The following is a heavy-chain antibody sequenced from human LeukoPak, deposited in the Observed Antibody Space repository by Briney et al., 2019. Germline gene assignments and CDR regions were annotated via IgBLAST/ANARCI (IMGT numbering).Heavy chain of an antibody. V-gene: IGHV3-7*01. CDR3: ARSIWGSYRPLSN. CDR1: GFTFSSYW. D-gene: IGHD3-16*02. J-gene: IGHJ4*02. CDR2: IKQDGSEK. Sequence: GGSLRLSCAASGFTFSSYWMSWDRQAPGKGLEWVANIKQDGSEKYYVDSVKGRFTISRDNAKNSLYLQMNSLRAEDTAVYYCARSIWGSYRPLSNWGQGTLVTVSS.